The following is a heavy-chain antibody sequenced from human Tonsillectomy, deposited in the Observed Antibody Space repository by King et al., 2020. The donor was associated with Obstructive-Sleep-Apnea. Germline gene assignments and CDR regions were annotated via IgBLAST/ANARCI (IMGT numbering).Heavy chain of an antibody. CDR3: ARHRLGSNWFDP. V-gene: IGHV5-10-1*01. CDR1: GYSFTSYW. J-gene: IGHJ5*02. CDR2: IDPSDSFT. Sequence: VQLLESGAEVKKPGESLRISCKGAGYSFTSYWISWVRRMPGKVLEWMVRIDPSDSFTNYSPAIQGHVTISADKTICTAYLQWCSRKAADPARYYCARHRLGSNWFDPWGQGTLVTVSS. D-gene: IGHD1-26*01.